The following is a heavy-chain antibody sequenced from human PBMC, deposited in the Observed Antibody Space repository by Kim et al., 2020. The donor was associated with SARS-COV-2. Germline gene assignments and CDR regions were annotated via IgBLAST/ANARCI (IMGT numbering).Heavy chain of an antibody. Sequence: SVKVSCKASGGTFSSYAISWVRQAPGQGLEWMGRIIPILGIANYAQKFQGRVTITADKSTSTAYMELSSLRSEDTAVYYCARVHDGHRLGIRYFDLWGRGTLVTVSS. J-gene: IGHJ2*01. V-gene: IGHV1-69*04. D-gene: IGHD7-27*01. CDR2: IIPILGIA. CDR3: ARVHDGHRLGIRYFDL. CDR1: GGTFSSYA.